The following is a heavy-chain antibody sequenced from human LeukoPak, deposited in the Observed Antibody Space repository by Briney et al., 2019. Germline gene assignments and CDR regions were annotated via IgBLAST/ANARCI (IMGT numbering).Heavy chain of an antibody. D-gene: IGHD3-3*01. V-gene: IGHV1-69*13. J-gene: IGHJ4*02. CDR2: IIPIFGTA. CDR3: AREHDLWSGFSFDY. CDR1: GGTFSSYA. Sequence: ASVKVSCKASGGTFSSYAISWVRQAPGQGLEWMGGIIPIFGTANYAQKFQGRVTITADESTSTAYMELSSLRSEDTAVYYCAREHDLWSGFSFDYWGQGTLVTVPS.